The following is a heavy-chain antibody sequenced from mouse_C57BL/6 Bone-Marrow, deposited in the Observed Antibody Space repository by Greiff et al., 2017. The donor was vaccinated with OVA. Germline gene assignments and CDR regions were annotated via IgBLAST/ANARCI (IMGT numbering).Heavy chain of an antibody. V-gene: IGHV3-6*01. Sequence: DVQLQESGPGLVKPSQSLSLTCSVTGYSITSGYYWNWIRQFLGNKLEWMGYISYDGSNNYNPSLKNRISITRDTSKNQFFLKLNSVTTEDTATYYCARGDYDEAWFAYWGQGTLVTVSA. CDR3: ARGDYDEAWFAY. CDR2: ISYDGSN. CDR1: GYSITSGYY. J-gene: IGHJ3*01. D-gene: IGHD2-4*01.